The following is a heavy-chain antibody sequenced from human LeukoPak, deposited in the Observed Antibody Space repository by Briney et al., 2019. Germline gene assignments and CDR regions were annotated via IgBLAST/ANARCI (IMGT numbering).Heavy chain of an antibody. CDR1: GFTLSSYA. CDR3: AKGDYDYVWGTPNY. CDR2: ISGSGGNT. J-gene: IGHJ4*02. D-gene: IGHD3-16*01. V-gene: IGHV3-23*01. Sequence: GGSLRLSCAASGFTLSSYAMNWVRQAPGEGLEWVSAISGSGGNTYYADSVKGRFTISRDNSKNTLYLQMNSLRAEDTAVYYCAKGDYDYVWGTPNYWGQGTLVTVSS.